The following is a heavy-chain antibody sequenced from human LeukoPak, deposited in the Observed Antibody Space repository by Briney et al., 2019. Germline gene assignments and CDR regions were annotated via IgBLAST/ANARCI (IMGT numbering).Heavy chain of an antibody. D-gene: IGHD2-15*01. Sequence: SETLSLTCTVSGGSISRTSYYWGWIRQPPGKGLEWIGSIYYSGSTYDNPSPKSRVTISVDTSKNQFSLKLSSVTAADTAVYYCARHSSGVGVPYGMDVWGQGTTVTVSS. CDR2: IYYSGST. J-gene: IGHJ6*02. CDR1: GGSISRTSYY. CDR3: ARHSSGVGVPYGMDV. V-gene: IGHV4-39*01.